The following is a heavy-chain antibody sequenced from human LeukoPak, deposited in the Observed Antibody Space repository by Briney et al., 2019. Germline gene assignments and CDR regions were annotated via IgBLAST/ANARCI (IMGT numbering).Heavy chain of an antibody. CDR1: GFTFSSYW. V-gene: IGHV3-74*01. J-gene: IGHJ4*02. D-gene: IGHD3-22*01. CDR3: ARETDDSSGYYDY. CDR2: INSDGSST. Sequence: GGSLRLSCAASGFTFSSYWMHWVRQAPGKGLVWVSRINSDGSSTYYADSVKGRFTISRDNSKNTLYLQMNSLRAEDTAVYYCARETDDSSGYYDYWGQGTLVTVSS.